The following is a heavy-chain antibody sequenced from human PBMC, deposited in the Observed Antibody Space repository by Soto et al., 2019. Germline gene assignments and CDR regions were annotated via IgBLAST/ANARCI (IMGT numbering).Heavy chain of an antibody. CDR3: ARVPYHYARGTYRPRWFDP. J-gene: IGHJ5*02. Sequence: LSLTCTVSGYSISRGYYWGWLRQPPGKGLQWIGTIYHDGTTYSNPSLNGRVTISVSTSQNRFSLTLRSVTAADTAVYYCARVPYHYARGTYRPRWFDPWGQGTLVTVSS. D-gene: IGHD3-16*02. CDR1: GYSISRGYY. CDR2: IYHDGTT. V-gene: IGHV4-38-2*02.